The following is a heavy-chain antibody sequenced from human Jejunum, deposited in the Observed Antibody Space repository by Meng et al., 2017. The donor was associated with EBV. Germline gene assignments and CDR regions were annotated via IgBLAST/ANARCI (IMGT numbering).Heavy chain of an antibody. V-gene: IGHV4-34*02. J-gene: IGHJ4*02. CDR2: VHFSGIT. CDR1: GGSFSGYY. CDR3: ARRTGDYVVGY. D-gene: IGHD2-8*02. Sequence: QVQLQQWGAGLLRPTETLSLTCAVYGGSFSGYYWSWVRQPPGRGLEYIGEVHFSGITNYTPSLKSRVTMSVDASKNQFSLRLTSVTAADTAVYYCARRTGDYVVGYWGQGTLVTVSS.